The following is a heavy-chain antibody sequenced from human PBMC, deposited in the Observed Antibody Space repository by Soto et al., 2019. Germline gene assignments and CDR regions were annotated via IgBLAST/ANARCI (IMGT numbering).Heavy chain of an antibody. CDR1: RYTFTGYY. V-gene: IGHV1-2*04. CDR2: INPNSGGT. D-gene: IGHD2-21*02. Sequence: ASVKVSCKASRYTFTGYYMHWVRQAPGQGREWMGWINPNSGGTNYAQKFQGWVTMTRDTSISTAYMELSRLRSDDTAVYYCARAPFPTYCGGDCYNADLEYWGQGTLVTVSS. CDR3: ARAPFPTYCGGDCYNADLEY. J-gene: IGHJ4*02.